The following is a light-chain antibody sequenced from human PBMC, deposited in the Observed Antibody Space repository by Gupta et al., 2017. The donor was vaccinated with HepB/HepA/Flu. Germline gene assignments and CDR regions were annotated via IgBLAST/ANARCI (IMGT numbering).Light chain of an antibody. CDR1: QSVSSSD. CDR3: QQDYNVRAA. CDR2: GAS. V-gene: IGKV3-7*04. Sequence: PGERVTLSCRASQSVSSSDLTWYQQRPGQAPRLLSYGASTRATSIPARFSGSGSGTDFTLTISSLQPEEFAVYYCQQDYNVRAACGPGTKVDIK. J-gene: IGKJ3*01.